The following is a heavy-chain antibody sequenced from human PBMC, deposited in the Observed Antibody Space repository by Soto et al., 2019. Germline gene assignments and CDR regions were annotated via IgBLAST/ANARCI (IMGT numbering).Heavy chain of an antibody. CDR3: AKRAHYYDSSGYYHDAFDI. Sequence: GGSLRLSCAASGFTFSSYAMIWVRQATGKGLEWVSAISGSGGSTYCADSVKGRFTISRDNSKNTLYLQMNSLRAEDTAVYYCAKRAHYYDSSGYYHDAFDIWGQGTMLTVSS. CDR1: GFTFSSYA. D-gene: IGHD3-22*01. V-gene: IGHV3-23*01. CDR2: ISGSGGST. J-gene: IGHJ3*02.